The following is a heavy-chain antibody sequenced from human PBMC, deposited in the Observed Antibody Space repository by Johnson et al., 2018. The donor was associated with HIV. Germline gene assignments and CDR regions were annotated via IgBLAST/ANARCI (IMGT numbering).Heavy chain of an antibody. Sequence: EVQLVESGGGLVQPGGSLRLSCAASGFTFSSYWMSWVRQAPGKGLEWVANIKQDGSEKYYVDSVKGRFTISRDNAKNSLYLQMNSLRAEDTAVYYCARDRVAARDAFDIWGQGTMVTVSS. CDR1: GFTFSSYW. J-gene: IGHJ3*02. CDR3: ARDRVAARDAFDI. CDR2: IKQDGSEK. D-gene: IGHD6-6*01. V-gene: IGHV3-7*05.